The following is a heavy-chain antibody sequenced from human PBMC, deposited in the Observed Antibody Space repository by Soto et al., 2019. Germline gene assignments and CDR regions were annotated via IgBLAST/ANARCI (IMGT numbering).Heavy chain of an antibody. Sequence: SVKVSCKASGFTFTSSAVQWVRQARGQRLEWIGWIDVGSGNTNYAQKFQERVTITRDMSTSTAYMELSSLRSEDTAVYYCAAGDWEVVICMDVWGQGTTVTVSS. D-gene: IGHD2-21*01. J-gene: IGHJ6*02. CDR1: GFTFTSSA. CDR2: IDVGSGNT. CDR3: AAGDWEVVICMDV. V-gene: IGHV1-58*01.